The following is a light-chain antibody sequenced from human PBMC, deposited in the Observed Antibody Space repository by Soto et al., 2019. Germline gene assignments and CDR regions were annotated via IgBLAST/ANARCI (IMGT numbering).Light chain of an antibody. V-gene: IGLV4-60*02. J-gene: IGLJ2*01. CDR2: LEAGGSY. CDR1: SGHSSYI. CDR3: VSGDGTILV. Sequence: QSVLPQSSSSSASLGSWVKLTCTMSSGHSSYITAWHQQQPGKAPRYVMKLEAGGSYNKAIGVPDRFTGSSSGADCYLTISHLQFEDEADDYCVSGDGTILVFCGGTELT.